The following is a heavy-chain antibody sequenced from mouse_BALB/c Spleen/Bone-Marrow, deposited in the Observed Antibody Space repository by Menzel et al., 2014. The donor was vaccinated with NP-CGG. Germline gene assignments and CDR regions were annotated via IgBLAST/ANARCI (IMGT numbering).Heavy chain of an antibody. CDR3: ARYEYAMDY. Sequence: DLVKPGASVKLSCKASGYTFTNFWINWIKQRPGQGLEWIGRIAPGTGTTYYNEMFKVKATLTVDTSSSTAYIQLSSLSSEDSAVYFCARYEYAMDYWGQGTSVTVSS. CDR2: IAPGTGTT. V-gene: IGHV1S41*01. J-gene: IGHJ4*01. D-gene: IGHD2-3*01. CDR1: GYTFTNFW.